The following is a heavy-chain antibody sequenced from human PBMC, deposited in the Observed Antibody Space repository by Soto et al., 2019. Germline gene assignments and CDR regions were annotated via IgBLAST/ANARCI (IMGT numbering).Heavy chain of an antibody. D-gene: IGHD2-2*02. CDR1: GYTFTSYA. Sequence: GASVKVSCKASGYTFTSYAMHWVRQAHGQRLEWMGWINAGNGNTKYSQKFQGRVTITRDTSASTAYMELSSLRSEDTAVYYCAKSATVPAAIAYWGQGTLVTVSS. J-gene: IGHJ4*02. CDR3: AKSATVPAAIAY. CDR2: INAGNGNT. V-gene: IGHV1-3*01.